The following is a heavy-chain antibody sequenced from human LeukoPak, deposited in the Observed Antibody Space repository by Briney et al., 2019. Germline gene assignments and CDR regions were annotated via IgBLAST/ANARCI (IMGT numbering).Heavy chain of an antibody. CDR2: IYYSGST. Sequence: SETLSLTCTVSGGSISSYYWSWIRQPPGKGLEWIGYIYYSGSTNYNPSLKSRVTISVDTSKNQFSLKLSSVTAADTAVYYCARGYYDFWSGFDPWGQGTLVTVSS. CDR1: GGSISSYY. J-gene: IGHJ5*02. D-gene: IGHD3-3*01. V-gene: IGHV4-59*12. CDR3: ARGYYDFWSGFDP.